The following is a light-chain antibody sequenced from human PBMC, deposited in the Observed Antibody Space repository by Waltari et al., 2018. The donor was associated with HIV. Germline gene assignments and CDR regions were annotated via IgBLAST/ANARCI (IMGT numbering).Light chain of an antibody. V-gene: IGLV2-23*02. CDR2: GVN. J-gene: IGLJ3*02. CDR3: CSYVGRV. CDR1: VCHAGSYNL. Sequence: QSALIQPASVSGSPGQSITISCTGTVCHAGSYNLFSWYQQHPGKAPKLLISGVNKRPSGVSSRFSGSKSGTTASLTISGLQAEDEADYYCCSYVGRVFGGGTKLTVL.